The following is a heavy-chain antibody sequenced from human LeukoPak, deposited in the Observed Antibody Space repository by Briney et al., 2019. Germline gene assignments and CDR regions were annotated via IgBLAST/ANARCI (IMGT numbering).Heavy chain of an antibody. CDR1: GYTFTSYH. V-gene: IGHV1-46*01. J-gene: IGHJ4*02. Sequence: ASVKVSCKASGYTFTSYHIHWVRPAPGQGLEWMGIINPSGGSTSYAQKFQGRVTMTRDTSTSTVYMELGSLRSEDTAVYYCARDSGWWMFDYWGQGTLVTVSS. CDR2: INPSGGST. D-gene: IGHD6-19*01. CDR3: ARDSGWWMFDY.